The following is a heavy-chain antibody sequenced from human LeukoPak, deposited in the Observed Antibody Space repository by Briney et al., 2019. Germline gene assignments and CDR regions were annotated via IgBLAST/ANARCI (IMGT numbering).Heavy chain of an antibody. V-gene: IGHV4-59*01. CDR1: GGSISSYY. CDR2: IYYSGST. CDR3: ARATIAAAGTEAFDI. Sequence: SETLSLTCTVSGGSISSYYWSWIRQPPGKGLEWIGYIYYSGSTNYNPSLKSRVTISVDTSENQFSLKLSSVTAADTAVYYCARATIAAAGTEAFDIWGQGTMVTVSS. D-gene: IGHD6-13*01. J-gene: IGHJ3*02.